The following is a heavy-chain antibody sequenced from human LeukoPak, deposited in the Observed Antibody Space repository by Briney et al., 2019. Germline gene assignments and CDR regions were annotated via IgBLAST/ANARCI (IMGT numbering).Heavy chain of an antibody. D-gene: IGHD3-10*01. V-gene: IGHV3-74*01. CDR2: INSDGSST. Sequence: GGSLRLSCAASGFXFSSYWIHWARQAPGKGLVWVSRINSDGSSTSYADSVKGRFTISRDNAKNTLYLQMNSLTAEDTAVYYCARERSTMVRGVKANWFDSWGQGTLVTVSS. J-gene: IGHJ5*01. CDR1: GFXFSSYW. CDR3: ARERSTMVRGVKANWFDS.